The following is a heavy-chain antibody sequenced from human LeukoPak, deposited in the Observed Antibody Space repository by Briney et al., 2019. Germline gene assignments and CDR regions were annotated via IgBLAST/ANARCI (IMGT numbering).Heavy chain of an antibody. V-gene: IGHV3-7*01. CDR2: IKEDGSEK. D-gene: IGHD3-10*01. CDR3: ALNPDYYGSGSFDY. J-gene: IGHJ4*02. Sequence: PGGSLRLSCAASGFTFSSYWMSWVRQAPGKGLEWVADIKEDGSEKYYVDSVKSRFTISRDNAKNSLYLQMNSLRAEDTAVYYCALNPDYYGSGSFDYWGQGTLATVSS. CDR1: GFTFSSYW.